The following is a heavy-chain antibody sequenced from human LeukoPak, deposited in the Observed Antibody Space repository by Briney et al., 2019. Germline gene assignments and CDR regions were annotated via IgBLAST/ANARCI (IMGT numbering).Heavy chain of an antibody. CDR3: AKTHRGGGSCDKFDS. V-gene: IGHV4-4*07. Sequence: SSATLSLTCTVSGASISTYFWSWIRQPAGKRMEWIGRVYASATTYYNPSLRSRVTLSIDTSKNQFSLSLNSVTAADTAVYYCAKTHRGGGSCDKFDSWGQGILVTVSS. CDR2: VYASATT. CDR1: GASISTYF. D-gene: IGHD2-21*01. J-gene: IGHJ5*01.